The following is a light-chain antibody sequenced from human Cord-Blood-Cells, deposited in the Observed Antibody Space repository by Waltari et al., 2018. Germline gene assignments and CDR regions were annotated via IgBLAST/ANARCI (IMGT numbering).Light chain of an antibody. V-gene: IGLV2-23*02. CDR2: EVS. CDR3: CSYAGSSTLV. Sequence: QSALTQPASVSGSPGQSITISCTGTSSDVGIYNLVSWYQQHPGKAPKLMSYEVSKRPSGVSNRFSGSKSGNTASLTISGLQAEDEADYYCCSYAGSSTLVFGGGTKLTVL. J-gene: IGLJ3*02. CDR1: SSDVGIYNL.